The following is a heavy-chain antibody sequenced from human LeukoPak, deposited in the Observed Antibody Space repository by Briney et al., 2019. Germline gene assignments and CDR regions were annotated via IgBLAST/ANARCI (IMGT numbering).Heavy chain of an antibody. CDR2: IYYSGST. J-gene: IGHJ4*02. V-gene: IGHV4-59*08. CDR1: GGSFSGYY. Sequence: SETLSLTCAVYGGSFSGYYWSWIRQPPGKRLEWIGYIYYSGSTNYNPSLKSRVTMSVDTSKNQFSLKLSSVTAADTAVYYCARHRYIAAAVDYWDQGTLVTVSS. CDR3: ARHRYIAAAVDY. D-gene: IGHD6-13*01.